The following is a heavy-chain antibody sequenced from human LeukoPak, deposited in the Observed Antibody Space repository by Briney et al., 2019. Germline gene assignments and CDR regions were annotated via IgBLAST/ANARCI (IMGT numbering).Heavy chain of an antibody. D-gene: IGHD1-26*01. V-gene: IGHV1-2*02. CDR2: INPNSGGT. J-gene: IGHJ4*02. CDR3: ARGSGGYPYYFDY. Sequence: ASVKVSCKASGYTFTDYYIHWVRQAPGQGLEWMGWINPNSGGTNYVQKFQGRVTMTRDTSISTAYVELSRLRSDDTAVYYCARGSGGYPYYFDYWGQGTLVTVSS. CDR1: GYTFTDYY.